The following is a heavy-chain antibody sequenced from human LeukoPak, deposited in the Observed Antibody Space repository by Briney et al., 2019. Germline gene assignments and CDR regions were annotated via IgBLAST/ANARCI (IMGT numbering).Heavy chain of an antibody. CDR2: IYNSGST. CDR1: GNSISNTYY. CDR3: ARNSSGNYFDY. V-gene: IGHV4-38-2*01. D-gene: IGHD1-26*01. J-gene: IGHJ4*02. Sequence: PSETLSLTCAVSGNSISNTYYWGWIRPPPGKELEWIGSIYNSGSTRYNPSLKSRVTISVDTSKNQFSLKLSSVTAADTAVYYCARNSSGNYFDYWGQGTLVTVSS.